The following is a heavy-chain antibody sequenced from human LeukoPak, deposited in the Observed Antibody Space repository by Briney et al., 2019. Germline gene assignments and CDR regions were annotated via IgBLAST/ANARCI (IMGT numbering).Heavy chain of an antibody. CDR3: AKGPGYYYDSSGGAFDI. CDR2: ISGSGGST. D-gene: IGHD3-22*01. CDR1: GFTFSSYA. V-gene: IGHV3-23*01. J-gene: IGHJ3*02. Sequence: PGGSLRLSCAASGFTFSSYAMSWVRQAPGKGLEWVSAISGSGGSTYYADSVKGRFTISRDNSKNTLYLQMNSLRAEDTAVYYCAKGPGYYYDSSGGAFDIWGQGTMVTVSS.